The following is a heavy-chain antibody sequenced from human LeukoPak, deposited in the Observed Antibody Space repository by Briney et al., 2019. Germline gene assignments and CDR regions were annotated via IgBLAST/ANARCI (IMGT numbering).Heavy chain of an antibody. J-gene: IGHJ4*02. V-gene: IGHV3-30*18. Sequence: GGSLRLSCAASGFTFSSYGMHWVRQAPGKGLEWVAVISYDGSNKYYADSVKGRFTISRDNSKNTLYLQMNSLRAEDTAVYYCAKDVSPLKGYCSGGSCYAADYWGQGTLVTVSS. D-gene: IGHD2-15*01. CDR1: GFTFSSYG. CDR3: AKDVSPLKGYCSGGSCYAADY. CDR2: ISYDGSNK.